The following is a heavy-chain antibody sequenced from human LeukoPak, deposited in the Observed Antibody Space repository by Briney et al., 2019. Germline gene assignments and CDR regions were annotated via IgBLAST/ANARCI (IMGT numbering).Heavy chain of an antibody. Sequence: PSETLSPTCAVYGGSFSGYYWSWIRQPPGKGLEWIGEINHSGSTNYNPSLKSRVTISVDTSKNQFSLKLSSVAAADTAVYYCARGRLSGSYYGRRISWFDPWGQGTLVTVSS. V-gene: IGHV4-34*01. D-gene: IGHD1-26*01. CDR2: INHSGST. J-gene: IGHJ5*02. CDR1: GGSFSGYY. CDR3: ARGRLSGSYYGRRISWFDP.